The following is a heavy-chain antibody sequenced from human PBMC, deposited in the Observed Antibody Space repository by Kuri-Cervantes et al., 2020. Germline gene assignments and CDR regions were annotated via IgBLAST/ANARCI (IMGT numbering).Heavy chain of an antibody. Sequence: SGPTLVKPTQTLTLTCTFSGFSLNTSRVAVGWIRQPPGKALEWLALIYWDEDKRYNPSLKSRLTISKDTFKNQVVLTMTNMDPVDTATYYCARDTPGYCSSTSCYVSGTWFDPWGQGTLVTVSS. D-gene: IGHD2-2*01. CDR3: ARDTPGYCSSTSCYVSGTWFDP. CDR2: IYWDEDK. J-gene: IGHJ5*02. CDR1: GFSLNTSRVA. V-gene: IGHV2-5*02.